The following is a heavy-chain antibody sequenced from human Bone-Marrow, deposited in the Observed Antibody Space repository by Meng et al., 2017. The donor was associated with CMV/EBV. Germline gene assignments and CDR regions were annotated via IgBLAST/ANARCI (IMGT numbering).Heavy chain of an antibody. Sequence: SVKVSRKASVGTFSSYFISWVRQAPGQGLEWMGGIIPIFGTANHAQKFQGRVTITTDESTSTAYMEMSSLRSEDTAVYYCARGRAAPKTYYYYGMDFWGQGTTVTVSS. CDR2: IIPIFGTA. CDR3: ARGRAAPKTYYYYGMDF. CDR1: VGTFSSYF. V-gene: IGHV1-69*05. J-gene: IGHJ6*02.